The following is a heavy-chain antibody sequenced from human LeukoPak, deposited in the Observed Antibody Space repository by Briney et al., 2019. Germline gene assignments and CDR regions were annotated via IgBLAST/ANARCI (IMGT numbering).Heavy chain of an antibody. CDR2: ISYDGSNK. CDR3: AREKDTAMVNYFDY. D-gene: IGHD5-18*01. CDR1: GFTFSSYA. V-gene: IGHV3-30-3*01. J-gene: IGHJ4*02. Sequence: PGGSLRLSCAASGFTFSSYAMHWVRQAPGKGLEWMAVISYDGSNKYYADSVKGRFTISRDNSKNTPYLQMNSLRAEDTGVYYCAREKDTAMVNYFDYWGQGTLVTVSS.